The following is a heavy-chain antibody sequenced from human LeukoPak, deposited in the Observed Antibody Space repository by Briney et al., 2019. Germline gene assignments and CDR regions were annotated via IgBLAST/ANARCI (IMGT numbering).Heavy chain of an antibody. V-gene: IGHV4-39*01. CDR1: GGSITSSSYY. CDR3: ARIERITIFGAAKHNWIDP. J-gene: IGHJ5*02. D-gene: IGHD3-3*01. Sequence: PSQTLSLTCTLSGGSITSSSYYWGWIRQPPGKGLEWIGTIYYSGSTYYTPSLKSRVTISVDTSRNQFSLKLTSVTAAETALYYCARIERITIFGAAKHNWIDPWGQGTLVTVSS. CDR2: IYYSGST.